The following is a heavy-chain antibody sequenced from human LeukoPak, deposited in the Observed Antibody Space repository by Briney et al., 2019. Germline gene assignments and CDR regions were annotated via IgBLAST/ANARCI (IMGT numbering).Heavy chain of an antibody. CDR1: GFTFSSYA. CDR2: ISGSGGST. V-gene: IGHV3-23*01. CDR3: AKDQNGGNYFDY. J-gene: IGHJ4*02. D-gene: IGHD4-23*01. Sequence: GGSLRLSCAASGFTFSSYAMSWVRQAPGKGLEWVSAISGSGGSTYYADSVKGRFTISRDNSKNTLYLQMNRLRAEDTAVYYCAKDQNGGNYFDYWGQGTLVTVSS.